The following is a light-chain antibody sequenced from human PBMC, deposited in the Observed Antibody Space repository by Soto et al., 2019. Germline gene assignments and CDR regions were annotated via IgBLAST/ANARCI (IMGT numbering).Light chain of an antibody. V-gene: IGKV1-27*01. CDR1: QDISGY. J-gene: IGKJ5*01. CDR2: SAS. CDR3: QKFNTAPLT. Sequence: DIQMTQSPSSLSASVGDRVTITCRASQDISGYLAWYQQKPGKVPKLLIYSASTLQSGVASRFSGSGSGKDFTLTISSLQPEDVATYYCQKFNTAPLTCGQGTRLEIK.